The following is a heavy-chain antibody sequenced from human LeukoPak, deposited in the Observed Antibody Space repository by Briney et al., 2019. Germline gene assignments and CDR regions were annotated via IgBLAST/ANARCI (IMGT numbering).Heavy chain of an antibody. CDR3: ARDSGPGVLFY. D-gene: IGHD1-1*01. Sequence: SETLSLTCTVSGGSISSYYWSWIRHPPGKGLEWIGYIYYSGSTNYNPSLKSRVTISLDTSKNRFSLKLSSVTAADTAVYYCARDSGPGVLFYWGQGTLVTVSS. V-gene: IGHV4-59*01. CDR1: GGSISSYY. J-gene: IGHJ4*02. CDR2: IYYSGST.